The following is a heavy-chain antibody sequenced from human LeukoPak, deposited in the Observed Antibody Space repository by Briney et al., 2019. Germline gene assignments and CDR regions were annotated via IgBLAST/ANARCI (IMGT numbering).Heavy chain of an antibody. Sequence: GSLRLSCAASEFTFSGHQMSWVRQAPGKGPEWVAKIIQDGSEEYYLDSVKSRFIISRDNGKNSLYLEMNSLRVEDTAVYYCARDWRQDNAFDLWGRGTMVTVSS. CDR1: EFTFSGHQ. J-gene: IGHJ3*01. V-gene: IGHV3-7*01. CDR2: IIQDGSEE. D-gene: IGHD2-15*01. CDR3: ARDWRQDNAFDL.